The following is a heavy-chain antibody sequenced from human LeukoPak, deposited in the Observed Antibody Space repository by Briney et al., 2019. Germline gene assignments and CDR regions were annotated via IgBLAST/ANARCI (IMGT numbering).Heavy chain of an antibody. V-gene: IGHV4-4*07. Sequence: SETLSLTCTVSGGSISSYYWSWIRQPAGKGLEWIGRIYTSGSTNYNPSLKSRVTMSVDTSKNQFSLKLSSVTAADTAVYYCARDRYYYDSSGYRLFDYWGQGTLVTVSS. CDR2: IYTSGST. CDR3: ARDRYYYDSSGYRLFDY. J-gene: IGHJ4*02. D-gene: IGHD3-22*01. CDR1: GGSISSYY.